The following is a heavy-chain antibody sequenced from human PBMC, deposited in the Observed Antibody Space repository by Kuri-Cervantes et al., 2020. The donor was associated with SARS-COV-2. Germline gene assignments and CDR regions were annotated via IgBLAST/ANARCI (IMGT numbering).Heavy chain of an antibody. D-gene: IGHD4-11*01. V-gene: IGHV1-18*04. J-gene: IGHJ5*02. CDR2: ISAYNGNT. Sequence: ASVKVSCKASGYTFTSYGISWVRQAPGQGLEWMGWISAYNGNTNYAQKLQGRVTMTTDTSTSTVYMELRSLRSDDTAVYYCARHTAMTTPYGWFDPWGQGTLVTVSS. CDR3: ARHTAMTTPYGWFDP. CDR1: GYTFTSYG.